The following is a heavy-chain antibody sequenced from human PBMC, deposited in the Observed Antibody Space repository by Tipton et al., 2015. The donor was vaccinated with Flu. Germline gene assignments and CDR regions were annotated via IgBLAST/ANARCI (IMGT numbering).Heavy chain of an antibody. D-gene: IGHD1-26*01. CDR1: GASIDKNNYY. J-gene: IGHJ4*02. V-gene: IGHV4-39*01. CDR3: ARLREGVVGTTRGYFDY. Sequence: TLSLTCSVSGASIDKNNYYWTFVRQPPGGRLEWIGGVSLRYGTYYNSSLEGRVAISLDTSKNQFSLRLNSVTAADTAMYYCARLREGVVGTTRGYFDYWGQGTLVTVSS. CDR2: VSLRYGT.